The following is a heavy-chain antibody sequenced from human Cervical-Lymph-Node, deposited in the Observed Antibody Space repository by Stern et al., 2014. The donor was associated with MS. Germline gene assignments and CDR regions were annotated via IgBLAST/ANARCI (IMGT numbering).Heavy chain of an antibody. D-gene: IGHD1/OR15-1a*01. Sequence: QITLKESGPALVKPTQTLTLTCTFSGFSLSTGGMCVTWIRQPPEKALEWLGLIDWDGDKYYRTPLSTRLTISKDTVKNQVVLTMTNMDPVDTATYYCARIRGTARLIDYGGQGTLVTVSS. CDR2: IDWDGDK. CDR3: ARIRGTARLIDY. CDR1: GFSLSTGGMC. V-gene: IGHV2-70*01. J-gene: IGHJ4*02.